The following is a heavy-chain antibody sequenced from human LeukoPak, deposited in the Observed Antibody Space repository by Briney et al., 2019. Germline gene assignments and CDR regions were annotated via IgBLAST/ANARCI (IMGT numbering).Heavy chain of an antibody. J-gene: IGHJ4*02. CDR1: GGSVSSGSYY. CDR3: ARRIPAAGQSSYYFDS. CDR2: IYYSGST. Sequence: SETLSLTCTVSGGSVSSGSYYWGWIRQPPGKGLEWIGYIYYSGSTNYNPSLKSRVTISVDTSKNQFSLKLSSVTAADTAVYYCARRIPAAGQSSYYFDSWGQGALVTVSS. V-gene: IGHV4-61*01. D-gene: IGHD6-13*01.